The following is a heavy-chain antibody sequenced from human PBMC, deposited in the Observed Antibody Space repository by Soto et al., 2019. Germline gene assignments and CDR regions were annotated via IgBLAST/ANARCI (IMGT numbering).Heavy chain of an antibody. Sequence: ASVKVSCKASGYTFTSYGISWVRQAPGQGLEWVGWISAYNGNTNYAQKLQGRVTMTTDTSTSTAYMELGSLRSDDTAVYYCARVGYCSSTSCYYRYYYMDVWGKGTTVTVSS. D-gene: IGHD2-2*01. V-gene: IGHV1-18*01. CDR3: ARVGYCSSTSCYYRYYYMDV. CDR1: GYTFTSYG. J-gene: IGHJ6*03. CDR2: ISAYNGNT.